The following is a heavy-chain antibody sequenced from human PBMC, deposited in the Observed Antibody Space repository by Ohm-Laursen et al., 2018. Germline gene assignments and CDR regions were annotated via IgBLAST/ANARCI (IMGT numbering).Heavy chain of an antibody. CDR3: ARDRTPTFDYYGGNGAFDI. CDR1: GGSISSYY. D-gene: IGHD3-10*01. CDR2: IYTSGST. V-gene: IGHV4-4*07. J-gene: IGHJ3*02. Sequence: TLSLTCTVSGGSISSYYWSWIRQPAGKGLEWIGRIYTSGSTNYNPSLKSRVTMSVDTSKNQFSLKLSSVTAADTAVYYCARDRTPTFDYYGGNGAFDIWGQGTMVTVSS.